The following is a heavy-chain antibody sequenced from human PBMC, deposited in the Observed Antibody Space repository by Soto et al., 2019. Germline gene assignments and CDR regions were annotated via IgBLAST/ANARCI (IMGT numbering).Heavy chain of an antibody. CDR2: INWNSGRI. V-gene: IGHV3-9*01. CDR1: GFTFDDYA. Sequence: EVQLVESGGGLVQPGRSLRLSCAASGFTFDDYAMHWVRQVPGKGLEWVSGINWNSGRIGYEDSVKGRFAISKDNAKNSLHLQMNSLSAEDTAFYYCVKDESINWYSGHFRHWGQGTLVTVSS. J-gene: IGHJ1*01. D-gene: IGHD6-13*01. CDR3: VKDESINWYSGHFRH.